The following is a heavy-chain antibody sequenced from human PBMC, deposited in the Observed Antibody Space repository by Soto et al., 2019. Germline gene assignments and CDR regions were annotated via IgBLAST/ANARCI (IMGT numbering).Heavy chain of an antibody. V-gene: IGHV3-53*02. CDR2: LWSAGNT. CDR1: GFTVSSKY. Sequence: DVVLVETGGGLIQPGGSLRLSCVASGFTVSSKYMSWVRQAPGKGLEWVSVLWSAGNTYYADSVRGRFTISRDSSKNTLYLEMSSRRADETAVYYCAREAPMDVWGQGTTVIVSS. CDR3: AREAPMDV. J-gene: IGHJ6*02.